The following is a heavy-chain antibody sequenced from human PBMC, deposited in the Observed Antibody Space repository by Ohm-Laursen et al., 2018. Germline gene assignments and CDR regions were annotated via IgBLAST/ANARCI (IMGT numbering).Heavy chain of an antibody. Sequence: SLRLSFTASGFTFSNACMSWVRQAPGQGLEWVGRIKSKTDGGTTDYAAPVKGRFTISRDDSKNTLYLQMNSLKTEDTAVYYCTAQTYYDFWSRFDPWGQGTLVTVSS. CDR2: IKSKTDGGTT. D-gene: IGHD3-3*01. V-gene: IGHV3-15*01. J-gene: IGHJ5*02. CDR1: GFTFSNAC. CDR3: TAQTYYDFWSRFDP.